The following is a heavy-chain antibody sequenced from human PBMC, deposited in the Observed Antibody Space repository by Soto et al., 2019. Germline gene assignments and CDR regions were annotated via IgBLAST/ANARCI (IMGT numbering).Heavy chain of an antibody. CDR1: GYTFSNHW. CDR3: AAGYTTGLDGFDI. D-gene: IGHD2-2*02. V-gene: IGHV5-51*01. Sequence: EVQLVQSGAEVKKPGESLRISCQGSGYTFSNHWIGWVRQMPGKGLEWMGIIYPDDSDARYSPSFQGLVTLSVDKSNSTAYLQWRSLKASDSAMYYCAAGYTTGLDGFDIWGQGTMVTVSS. CDR2: IYPDDSDA. J-gene: IGHJ3*02.